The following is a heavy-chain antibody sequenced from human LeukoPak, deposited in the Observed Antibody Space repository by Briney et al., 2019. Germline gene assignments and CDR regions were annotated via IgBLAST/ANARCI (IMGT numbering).Heavy chain of an antibody. CDR3: ARHSSYSSSGFDY. CDR1: GYSIRSGYY. CDR2: IYHSGST. V-gene: IGHV4-38-2*01. J-gene: IGHJ4*02. Sequence: PSETLSLTCAVSGYSIRSGYYWGWIRQPPGKGLEWIGSIYHSGSTYYNPSLKSRVTISVDTSKNQFSLKLSSVTAADTAVYYCARHSSYSSSGFDYWGQGTLVTVSS. D-gene: IGHD6-6*01.